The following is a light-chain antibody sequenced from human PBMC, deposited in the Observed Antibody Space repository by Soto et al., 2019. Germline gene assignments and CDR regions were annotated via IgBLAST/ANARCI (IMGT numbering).Light chain of an antibody. J-gene: IGKJ4*01. CDR3: QHYDNWPPLT. CDR1: QSIRSN. Sequence: EIVMTQSPATLSVSPGERATLSCRASQSIRSNLAWYQQKPGQAPRLLIYGASTRATGIPARFSGSGSGTEFTLTISSLQSEDSAVYYCQHYDNWPPLTFGGGTKVDIK. CDR2: GAS. V-gene: IGKV3D-15*01.